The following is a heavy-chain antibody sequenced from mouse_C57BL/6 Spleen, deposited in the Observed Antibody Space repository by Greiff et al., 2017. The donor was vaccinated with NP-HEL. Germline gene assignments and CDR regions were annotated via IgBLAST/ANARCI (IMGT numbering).Heavy chain of an antibody. D-gene: IGHD2-1*01. V-gene: IGHV1-22*01. CDR2: INPNNGGT. CDR3: ARYGNYFYYFDY. Sequence: VQLKQSGPELVKPGASVKMSCKASGYTFTDYNMHWVKQSHGKSLEWIGYINPNNGGTSYNQKFKGKATLTVNKSSSKAYMELRSLTSEDSAVYYCARYGNYFYYFDYWGQGTTLTVSS. J-gene: IGHJ2*01. CDR1: GYTFTDYN.